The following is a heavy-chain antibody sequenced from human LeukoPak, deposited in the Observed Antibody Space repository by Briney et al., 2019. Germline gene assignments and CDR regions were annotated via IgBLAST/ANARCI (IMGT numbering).Heavy chain of an antibody. J-gene: IGHJ5*02. CDR3: ARELRADGPAAIENWFDP. CDR2: INPNSGGT. D-gene: IGHD2-2*01. V-gene: IGHV1-2*02. CDR1: GYTFTGYY. Sequence: GASVKVSCKASGYTFTGYYMHWVRQAPGQGLEWMGWINPNSGGTNYAQKFQGRVTMTRDTSISTAYMELSRLRSDDTAVYYCARELRADGPAAIENWFDPWGQGTLVTVSS.